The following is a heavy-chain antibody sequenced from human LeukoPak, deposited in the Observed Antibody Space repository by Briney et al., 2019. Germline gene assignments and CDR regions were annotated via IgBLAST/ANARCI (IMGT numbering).Heavy chain of an antibody. D-gene: IGHD3-22*01. CDR2: ISGSGGST. V-gene: IGHV3-23*01. Sequence: GHSLRLSCVASGFTFSSYAMSWVRQAPGKGLEWVSAISGSGGSTYYADSVKGRFTISRDNSKNTLYLQMNSLRAEDTAVYYCAKKWGVSYYYDSSGYFSGAFDIWGQGTMVTVSS. CDR3: AKKWGVSYYYDSSGYFSGAFDI. CDR1: GFTFSSYA. J-gene: IGHJ3*02.